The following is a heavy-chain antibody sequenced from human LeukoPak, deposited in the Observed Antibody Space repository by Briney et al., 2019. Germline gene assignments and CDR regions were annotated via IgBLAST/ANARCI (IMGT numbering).Heavy chain of an antibody. Sequence: GASVKVSCKVSGYTLTELSIHWVRQAPGKGLEWMGGSDPEDVETIYAQKFQGRVTMTEDTSTDTAYMELSSLRSDDTAVYYCARYGSTSTTENALWFGELYYFDYWGQGTLVTVSS. J-gene: IGHJ4*02. V-gene: IGHV1-24*01. D-gene: IGHD3-10*01. CDR2: SDPEDVET. CDR3: ARYGSTSTTENALWFGELYYFDY. CDR1: GYTLTELS.